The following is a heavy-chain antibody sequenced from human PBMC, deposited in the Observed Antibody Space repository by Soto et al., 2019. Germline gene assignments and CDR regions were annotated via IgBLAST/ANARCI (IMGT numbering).Heavy chain of an antibody. CDR2: IYYSGST. D-gene: IGHD3-22*01. CDR1: GGSISSSSYY. J-gene: IGHJ4*02. CDR3: ARLIPANYYDSSGYYPR. V-gene: IGHV4-39*01. Sequence: PSETLSLTCTVSGGSISSSSYYWGWIRQPPGKGLEWIGSIYYSGSTYYNPSLKSRVTISVDTSKNQFSLKLSSVTAADTAVYYCARLIPANYYDSSGYYPRWGQGTLVTVSS.